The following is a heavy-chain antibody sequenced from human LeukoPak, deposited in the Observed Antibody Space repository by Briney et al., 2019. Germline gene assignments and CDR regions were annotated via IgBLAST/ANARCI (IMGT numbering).Heavy chain of an antibody. CDR2: IYRSGST. J-gene: IGHJ3*02. CDR1: GGSISSPNW. V-gene: IGHV4-4*02. Sequence: SSETLSLTCAVSGGSISSPNWWTWVRQPPGKGLEWIGEIYRSGSTNYNPSLKSRVTMSVDKSKNQFSLKMTSVTAADTAVYYCARVRYSGSYYGHDAFDIWGQGTMVTVSS. D-gene: IGHD1-26*01. CDR3: ARVRYSGSYYGHDAFDI.